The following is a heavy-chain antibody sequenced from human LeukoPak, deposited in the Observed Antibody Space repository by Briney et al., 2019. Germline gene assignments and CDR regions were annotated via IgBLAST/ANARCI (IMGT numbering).Heavy chain of an antibody. CDR1: GFTFSSYA. J-gene: IGHJ4*02. CDR2: ISYGGSNK. Sequence: PGGSLRLSCAASGFTFSSYAMHWVRQAPGKGLEWVAVISYGGSNKYYADSVKGRFTISRDNSKNTLYLQMNSLRAEDTAVYYCARELYWFLEWLGGGFDYWGQGTLVTVSS. D-gene: IGHD3-3*01. CDR3: ARELYWFLEWLGGGFDY. V-gene: IGHV3-30*04.